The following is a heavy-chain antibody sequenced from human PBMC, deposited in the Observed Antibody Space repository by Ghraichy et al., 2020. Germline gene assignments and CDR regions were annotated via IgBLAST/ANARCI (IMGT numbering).Heavy chain of an antibody. D-gene: IGHD3-3*01. J-gene: IGHJ5*02. Sequence: YLRLSCAVSGFTFRTYGMVWVRQAPGKGLEWVTRISYDGGNTDYGDSVKGRFIISRDNSKNTVYLQMNSLRVEDTAVYYCARDSDFPSWGQGTLVTVSS. V-gene: IGHV3-30*03. CDR1: GFTFRTYG. CDR3: ARDSDFPS. CDR2: ISYDGGNT.